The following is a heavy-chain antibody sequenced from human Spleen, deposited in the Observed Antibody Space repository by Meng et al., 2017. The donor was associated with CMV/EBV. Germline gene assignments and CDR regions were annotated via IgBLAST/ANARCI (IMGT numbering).Heavy chain of an antibody. J-gene: IGHJ4*02. CDR2: IYSSGST. CDR1: GAAISRCDYS. CDR3: AREGMAIKALGY. V-gene: IGHV4-30-4*08. Sequence: QVPLPPSAPGMLKLSQTCPLTCNVSGAAISRCDYSWVWIRQPPGKCLEWIVSIYSSGSTYYNPSLQSRVTISVDTSKNPFSLKLSSVTAADPAVYYCAREGMAIKALGYWGQGTLVTVSS. D-gene: IGHD2-8*01.